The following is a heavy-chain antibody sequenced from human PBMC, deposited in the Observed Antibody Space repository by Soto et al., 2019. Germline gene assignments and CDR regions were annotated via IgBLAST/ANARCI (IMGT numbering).Heavy chain of an antibody. D-gene: IGHD6-13*01. CDR1: GFTFHGYG. CDR3: ARSIGGSSYYPPDY. Sequence: QVQLVESGGGVVQPGGSLRLSCAASGFTFHGYGMHWVHQSPGEGLEWVAVLANDESDQYLADSVKGRFTISRDNSKNTLYLQLDSLRPEDTAVYYCARSIGGSSYYPPDYWGQGTLVTVSS. CDR2: LANDESDQ. J-gene: IGHJ4*02. V-gene: IGHV3-30*03.